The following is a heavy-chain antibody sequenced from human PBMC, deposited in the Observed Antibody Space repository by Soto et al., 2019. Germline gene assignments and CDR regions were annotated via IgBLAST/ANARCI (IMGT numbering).Heavy chain of an antibody. V-gene: IGHV4-34*01. D-gene: IGHD3-3*01. J-gene: IGHJ6*03. Sequence: QVQLQQWGAGLLKPSGTLSLTCAVYGGSFSGYYWSWIRQPPGKGLEWIGEINHSGSTNYNPSLKSRVTISVDTSKNQFSLKLSSVTAADTAVYYCARGFMGTIFGVVIISRYYYMDVWGKGTTVTVSS. CDR3: ARGFMGTIFGVVIISRYYYMDV. CDR1: GGSFSGYY. CDR2: INHSGST.